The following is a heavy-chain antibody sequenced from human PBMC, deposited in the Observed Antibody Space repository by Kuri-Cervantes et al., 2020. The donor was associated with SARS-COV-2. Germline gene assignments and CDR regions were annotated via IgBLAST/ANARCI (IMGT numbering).Heavy chain of an antibody. V-gene: IGHV4-38-2*02. D-gene: IGHD6-13*01. CDR1: GYSISSGYY. CDR2: IYHSGST. J-gene: IGHJ4*02. Sequence: ETLSLTCSVSGYSISSGYYWGWIRQPPGKGLEWIGSIYHSGSTYYNPSLKSRVTISVDTSKNQFSLKLSSVTAADTAVYYCARVPIAAPEYWGQGTLVTVSS. CDR3: ARVPIAAPEY.